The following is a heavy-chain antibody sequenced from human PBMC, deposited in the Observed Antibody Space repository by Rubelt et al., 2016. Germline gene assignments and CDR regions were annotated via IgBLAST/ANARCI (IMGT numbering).Heavy chain of an antibody. D-gene: IGHD3-10*01. CDR1: GLTFSTYW. J-gene: IGHJ4*02. CDR3: ARGSGNGDY. Sequence: EVQLLESGGDLVQPGGSLRLSCAASGLTFSTYWMSWVRQAPGKGLEWVANIKQDGSEKYYVDSVQGRFTISRDNAKKSLYLQMNRRGPEDTAVYYGARGSGNGDYWGQGTLVTVSS. V-gene: IGHV3-7*01. CDR2: IKQDGSEK.